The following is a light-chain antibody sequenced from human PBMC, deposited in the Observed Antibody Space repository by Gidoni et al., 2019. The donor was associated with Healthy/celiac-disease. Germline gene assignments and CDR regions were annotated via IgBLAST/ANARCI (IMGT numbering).Light chain of an antibody. CDR1: QSVSSY. V-gene: IGKV3-11*01. CDR3: HQRSNWPPLT. CDR2: DAS. J-gene: IGKJ4*01. Sequence: EIVLTQSPATLSLSPMERATLSCRASQSVSSYLACYQQKPGQAPRLLIYDASNMATGIPATFSGSGAGTDFTLTISSLVPEDFAVYYCHQRSNWPPLTFGGGTKVEIK.